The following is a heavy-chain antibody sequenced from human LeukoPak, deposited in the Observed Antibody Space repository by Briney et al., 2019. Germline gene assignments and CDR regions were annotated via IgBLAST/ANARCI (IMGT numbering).Heavy chain of an antibody. CDR1: GFTFSSYA. D-gene: IGHD2-15*01. CDR2: MSYDGGHK. Sequence: GGSLRLSCAASGFTFSSYAMHWVRQAPGKGLEWVAVMSYDGGHKYYADSVKGRFTISSDNSKNTLYLQMNSLRAEDTAVYYCAKGQLVDYGMDVWGQGTTVTVSS. J-gene: IGHJ6*02. V-gene: IGHV3-30*18. CDR3: AKGQLVDYGMDV.